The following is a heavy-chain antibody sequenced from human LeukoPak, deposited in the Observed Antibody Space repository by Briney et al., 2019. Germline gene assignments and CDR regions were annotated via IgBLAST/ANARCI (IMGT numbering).Heavy chain of an antibody. CDR1: GYTFRNYA. CDR3: ARVGSSGWYGDY. Sequence: GGSLRLSCAASGYTFRNYAMRWVRQAPGKGLEWVSAISGSGGTTYYADSVKGRFTISRDNSKNTLYLQMNSLRAEDTAVYYCARVGSSGWYGDYWGQGTLVTVSS. CDR2: ISGSGGTT. V-gene: IGHV3-23*01. D-gene: IGHD6-19*01. J-gene: IGHJ4*02.